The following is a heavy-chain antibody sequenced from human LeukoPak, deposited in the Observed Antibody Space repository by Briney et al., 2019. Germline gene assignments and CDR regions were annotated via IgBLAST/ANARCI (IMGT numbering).Heavy chain of an antibody. CDR3: ARDDYGDYEGWFDP. Sequence: ASVKVSCKASGYTFTSYDINWVRQATGQGLEWMGWMNPNSGNTGYAQKFQGRVTITRNTSISTAYMELSRLRSEDTAVYYCARDDYGDYEGWFDPWGQGTLVTVSS. CDR2: MNPNSGNT. D-gene: IGHD4-17*01. J-gene: IGHJ5*02. V-gene: IGHV1-8*03. CDR1: GYTFTSYD.